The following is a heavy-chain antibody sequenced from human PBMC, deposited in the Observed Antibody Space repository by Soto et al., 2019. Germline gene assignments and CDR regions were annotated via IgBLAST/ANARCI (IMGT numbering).Heavy chain of an antibody. J-gene: IGHJ4*02. CDR2: IITSLDIT. D-gene: IGHD3-22*01. CDR3: ARGRNYFDSSGYGTYFDY. Sequence: QVQLVQSGAEVKKPGSSVKVSCKASGGTFNSYTISWVRQAPGQGLEWMGRIITSLDITNYAQRFLGRVTITADKSTSTAYMELSSLRSEDTAMYYCARGRNYFDSSGYGTYFDYWGQGTLVTVSS. V-gene: IGHV1-69*02. CDR1: GGTFNSYT.